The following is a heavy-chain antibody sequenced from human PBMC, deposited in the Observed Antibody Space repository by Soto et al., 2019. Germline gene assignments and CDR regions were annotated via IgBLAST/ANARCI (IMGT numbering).Heavy chain of an antibody. CDR3: AKKVASMVRGVPVDY. V-gene: IGHV3-23*01. Sequence: PGGSLRLSCAASGFTFSSYAMSWVRQAPGKGLEWVSAISGSGGSTYYADSVEGRFTISRDNSKNTLYLQMNSLRAEDTAVYYCAKKVASMVRGVPVDYWGQGTLVTVSS. CDR2: ISGSGGST. CDR1: GFTFSSYA. J-gene: IGHJ4*02. D-gene: IGHD3-10*01.